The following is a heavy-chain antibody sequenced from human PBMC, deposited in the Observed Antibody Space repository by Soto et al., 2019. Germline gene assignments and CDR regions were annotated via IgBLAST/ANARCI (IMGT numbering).Heavy chain of an antibody. V-gene: IGHV1-46*01. D-gene: IGHD3-22*01. J-gene: IGHJ4*02. CDR3: ARDTFESSGSKGPLGIDY. Sequence: GIEWMGIINPSGGSTSCAQKVQGRVTMTRDTSPSTVYMELSSLRSEATAVYSCARDTFESSGSKGPLGIDYWGQRTLVTVPS. CDR2: INPSGGST.